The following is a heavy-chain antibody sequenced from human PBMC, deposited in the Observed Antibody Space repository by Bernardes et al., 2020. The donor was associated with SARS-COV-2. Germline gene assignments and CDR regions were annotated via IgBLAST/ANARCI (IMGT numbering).Heavy chain of an antibody. D-gene: IGHD2-2*02. Sequence: GGSLRLSCAASGFTFSSYAMSWVRQSPGKGLEWVSAISGSGGSTYYADSVKGLFTISRDNSKNTLYLQMNSLRAEDTAVYYCAASRCSSTSCYRYYGMDVWGKGTTVTVSS. J-gene: IGHJ6*04. V-gene: IGHV3-23*01. CDR1: GFTFSSYA. CDR2: ISGSGGST. CDR3: AASRCSSTSCYRYYGMDV.